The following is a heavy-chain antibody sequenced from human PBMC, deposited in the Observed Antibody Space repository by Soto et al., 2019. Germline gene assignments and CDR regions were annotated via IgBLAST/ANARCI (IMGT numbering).Heavy chain of an antibody. CDR2: IYPGDSDT. D-gene: IGHD3-10*01. CDR3: ARPLTTFYYGSGSYPDPLYGMDV. CDR1: GYSFTSYW. V-gene: IGHV5-51*01. J-gene: IGHJ6*02. Sequence: PGESLKISCKGSGYSFTSYWIGWVRQMPGKGLEWMGIIYPGDSDTRYSPSFQGQVTISADKSISTAYLQWSSLKASDTAMYYCARPLTTFYYGSGSYPDPLYGMDVWGQGTTVTVYS.